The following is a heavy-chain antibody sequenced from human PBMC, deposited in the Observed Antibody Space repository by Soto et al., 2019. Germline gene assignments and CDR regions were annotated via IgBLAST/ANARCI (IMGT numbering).Heavy chain of an antibody. D-gene: IGHD3-10*01. CDR1: GYTFSSYG. V-gene: IGHV1-18*01. CDR3: ARMVLLWFGESAYYYYGMDV. Sequence: SVKVSCKASGYTFSSYGISWVRQAPGQGLEWMGWISAYNGNTNYAQKLQGRVTMTTDTSTSTAYMELRSLRSDDTAVYYCARMVLLWFGESAYYYYGMDVWGQGTTVTVSS. CDR2: ISAYNGNT. J-gene: IGHJ6*02.